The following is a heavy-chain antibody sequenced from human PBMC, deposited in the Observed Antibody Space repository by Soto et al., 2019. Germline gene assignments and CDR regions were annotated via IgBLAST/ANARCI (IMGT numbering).Heavy chain of an antibody. CDR2: ISGSGGST. CDR1: GFTFSRYS. D-gene: IGHD2-15*01. Sequence: GGSLRLSCAVSGFTFSRYSMNWVRQAPGKGLEWVSAISGSGGSTYYADSVKGRFTISRDNSKNTLYLQMNSLRAEDTAVYYCRVVVAAIPDDFDYWGQGTLVTVSS. V-gene: IGHV3-23*01. J-gene: IGHJ4*02. CDR3: RVVVAAIPDDFDY.